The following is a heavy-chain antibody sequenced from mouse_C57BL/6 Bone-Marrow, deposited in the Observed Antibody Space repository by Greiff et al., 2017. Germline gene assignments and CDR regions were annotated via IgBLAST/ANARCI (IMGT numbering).Heavy chain of an antibody. CDR2: IYPGGGYT. CDR3: ARIGNYNFDY. Sequence: QVQLQQSGAELVRPGTSVKMSCKASGYTFTNYWIGWAKQRPGHGLEWIGDIYPGGGYTNYNEKFKGKATLTADKSSSTAYMQFSSLTSGDSAIYYCARIGNYNFDYWGQGTTLTVSS. J-gene: IGHJ2*01. V-gene: IGHV1-63*01. D-gene: IGHD2-1*01. CDR1: GYTFTNYW.